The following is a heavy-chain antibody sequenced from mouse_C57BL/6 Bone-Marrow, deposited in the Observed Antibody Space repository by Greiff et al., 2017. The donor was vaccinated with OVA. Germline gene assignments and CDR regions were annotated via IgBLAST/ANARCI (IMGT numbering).Heavy chain of an antibody. Sequence: VQLVESGAELVKPGASVKMSCKASGYTFTSYWITWVKQRPGQGLEWIGDIYPGSGSTNYNEKFKSKATLTVDTSSSTAYMQLSSLTSEDSAVYYCARDSSGYDYWGQGTTLTVSS. V-gene: IGHV1-55*01. CDR2: IYPGSGST. CDR3: ARDSSGYDY. J-gene: IGHJ2*01. CDR1: GYTFTSYW. D-gene: IGHD3-2*02.